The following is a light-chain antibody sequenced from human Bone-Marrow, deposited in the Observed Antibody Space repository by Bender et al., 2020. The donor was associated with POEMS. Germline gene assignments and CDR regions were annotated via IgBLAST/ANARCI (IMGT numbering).Light chain of an antibody. J-gene: IGLJ3*02. CDR2: EDT. Sequence: QSALTQPASVSGSPGQSITISCTGTSSDVGNYDLVSWYQQHPGKAPKLMIYEDTKRPSGVSNRFSGSKSGNTASLTISGLQPEDEADYYCSSYTRTSTLVFGGGTKVTVL. CDR1: SSDVGNYDL. V-gene: IGLV2-14*02. CDR3: SSYTRTSTLV.